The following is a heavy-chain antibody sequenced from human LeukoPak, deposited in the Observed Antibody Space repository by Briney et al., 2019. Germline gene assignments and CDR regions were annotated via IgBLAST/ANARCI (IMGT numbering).Heavy chain of an antibody. D-gene: IGHD4-17*01. Sequence: GGSLRLSCAASGFTFSSYTMNWVRQAPGKGLEWVSSITRSSNYIYYADSVKGRFTISRDNAKNSLYLQMNSLRVEDTAVYYCARAEDYGDYGKNYYYYMDVWGKGTTVTVSS. J-gene: IGHJ6*03. CDR1: GFTFSSYT. CDR3: ARAEDYGDYGKNYYYYMDV. CDR2: ITRSSNYI. V-gene: IGHV3-21*01.